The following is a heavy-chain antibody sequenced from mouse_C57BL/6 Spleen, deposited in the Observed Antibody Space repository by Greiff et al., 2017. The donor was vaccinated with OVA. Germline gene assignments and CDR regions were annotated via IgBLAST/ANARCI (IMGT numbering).Heavy chain of an antibody. CDR3: ERGYCSSSDYIDY. CDR1: GYTFTSYW. D-gene: IGHD1-1*01. CDR2: IDPSDSYT. Sequence: VQLQQPGAELVMPGASVKLSCKASGYTFTSYWMHWVKQRPGQGLEWIGEIDPSDSYTNYNQKFKGKSTLTVDKSSSTAYMQLSSLTSEDSAVYYCERGYCSSSDYIDYWGQGTTLTVSS. J-gene: IGHJ2*01. V-gene: IGHV1-69*01.